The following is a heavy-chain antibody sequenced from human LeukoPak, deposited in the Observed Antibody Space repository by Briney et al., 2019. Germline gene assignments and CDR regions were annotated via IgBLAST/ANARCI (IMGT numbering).Heavy chain of an antibody. J-gene: IGHJ4*02. CDR2: INWNGGST. CDR1: GFTFDDYG. D-gene: IGHD3-10*01. V-gene: IGHV3-20*04. CDR3: ASLRITMVRGVI. Sequence: PGGSLRLSCAASGFTFDDYGMSWVRQAPGKGLEWVSGINWNGGSTGYADSVKGRFTISRDNAKNSLYLQMNSLRAEDTAVYYCASLRITMVRGVIWGQGTLVTVSS.